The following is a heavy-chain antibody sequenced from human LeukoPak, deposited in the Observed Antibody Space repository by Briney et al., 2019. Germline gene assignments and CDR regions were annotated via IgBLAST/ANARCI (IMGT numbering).Heavy chain of an antibody. CDR2: ISYDGSNK. J-gene: IGHJ4*02. V-gene: IGHV3-30-3*01. CDR3: AKDFNSICSSTSCYGNYFDY. CDR1: GFTFSSYA. D-gene: IGHD2-2*01. Sequence: PGRSLRLSCAASGFTFSSYAMHWVRQAPGKGLEWVAVISYDGSNKYYADSVKGRFTISRDNSKNTLYLQMNSLRAEDTAVYYCAKDFNSICSSTSCYGNYFDYWGQGTLVTVSS.